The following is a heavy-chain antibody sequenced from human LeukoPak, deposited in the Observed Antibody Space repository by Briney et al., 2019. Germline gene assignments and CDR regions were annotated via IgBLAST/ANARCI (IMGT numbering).Heavy chain of an antibody. V-gene: IGHV3-30*04. CDR1: GFTFSSYA. J-gene: IGHJ4*02. CDR2: ISYDGSNK. D-gene: IGHD6-19*01. Sequence: QPGRSLRLSCAASGFTFSSYAMHWVRQAPGKGLEWVAVISYDGSNKYYADSVKGRFTISRDNSKNTLYLQMNSLRAEDTAVYYCARSDSSGWYVWGQGTLVTVSS. CDR3: ARSDSSGWYV.